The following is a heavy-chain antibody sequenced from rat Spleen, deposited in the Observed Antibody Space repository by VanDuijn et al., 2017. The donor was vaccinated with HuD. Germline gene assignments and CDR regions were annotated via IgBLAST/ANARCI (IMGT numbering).Heavy chain of an antibody. J-gene: IGHJ4*01. CDR2: ISYDGGNT. Sequence: EVQLVESDGDLVQPGRSLKLSCAASGFTYSTYGMAWVRQAPKKGLEWVAYISYDGGNTYYRDSVKGRFTITRDNAKRTLYLQMDSLRSEDTATYYCARMNSGYGVMDAWGQVASVTVSS. CDR1: GFTYSTYG. D-gene: IGHD4-3*01. CDR3: ARMNSGYGVMDA. V-gene: IGHV5-29*01.